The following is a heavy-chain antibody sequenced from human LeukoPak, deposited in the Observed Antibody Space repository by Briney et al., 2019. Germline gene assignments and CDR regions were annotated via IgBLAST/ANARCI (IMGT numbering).Heavy chain of an antibody. CDR1: GFTFSSYS. Sequence: GGSLRLSCAASGFTFSSYSMNWVRQAPGKGLEWVSSISSSSTYIYYADSVKGRFTISRDNAKNSLYLQMNSLRAEDTAVYYCARDLVFRSTGLGEFVENWGQGTLVTVSS. CDR2: ISSSSTYI. V-gene: IGHV3-21*01. CDR3: ARDLVFRSTGLGEFVEN. D-gene: IGHD3-10*01. J-gene: IGHJ4*02.